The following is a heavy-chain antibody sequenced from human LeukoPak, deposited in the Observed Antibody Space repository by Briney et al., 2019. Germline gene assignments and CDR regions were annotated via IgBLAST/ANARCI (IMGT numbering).Heavy chain of an antibody. CDR3: ARCPYCSRRDDAFDI. V-gene: IGHV4-34*01. Sequence: SETLSLTCAVYGGSFSGYYWSWIRQPPGKVLEWIGEINHSGSTNYNPSLKSRVTISIDTSKNQFSLKLSSVTAADTAVYYCARCPYCSRRDDAFDIWGQGTMVTVSS. J-gene: IGHJ3*02. D-gene: IGHD2-15*01. CDR1: GGSFSGYY. CDR2: INHSGST.